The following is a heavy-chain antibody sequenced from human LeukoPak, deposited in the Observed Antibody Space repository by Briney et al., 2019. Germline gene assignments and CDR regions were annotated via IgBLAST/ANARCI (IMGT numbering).Heavy chain of an antibody. V-gene: IGHV3-23*01. CDR1: GFTFSSYA. Sequence: GGSLRLSCAASGFTFSSYAMSWVRQAPGKGLEWVSAISGSGGSTYYADSVKGRFTISRDNSKNTLYLQMNSLRAEDTAVYYCAKLKEQLADLYYYGMDVWGQGTTVTVSS. CDR3: AKLKEQLADLYYYGMDV. CDR2: ISGSGGST. J-gene: IGHJ6*02. D-gene: IGHD6-6*01.